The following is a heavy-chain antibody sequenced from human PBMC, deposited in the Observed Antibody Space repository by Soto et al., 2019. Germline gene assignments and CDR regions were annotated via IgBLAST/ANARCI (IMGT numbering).Heavy chain of an antibody. J-gene: IGHJ5*02. Sequence: GASVKVSCKASGYTFTSYYMHWVRQAPGQGLEWMGIINPSGGSTSYAQKFQGRVTMTRDTSTSTVYMELSSLRSEETAVYYCAREPLEITERPNWFDPWGQGTLVTVSS. CDR1: GYTFTSYY. V-gene: IGHV1-46*03. D-gene: IGHD1-1*01. CDR3: AREPLEITERPNWFDP. CDR2: INPSGGST.